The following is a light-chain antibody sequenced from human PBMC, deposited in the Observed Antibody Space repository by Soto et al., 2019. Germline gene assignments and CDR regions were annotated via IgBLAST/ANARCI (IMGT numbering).Light chain of an antibody. Sequence: DIQMTQSPSTLSASVGDRVTITCRASQSISSWLAWYQQKPGKAPKLLIYKASSLESGVPSRFSGSGSGTEFTLTISRLQPDDFATCYCQQYNNYLWTFGQGTKVEI. V-gene: IGKV1-5*03. CDR2: KAS. CDR3: QQYNNYLWT. J-gene: IGKJ1*01. CDR1: QSISSW.